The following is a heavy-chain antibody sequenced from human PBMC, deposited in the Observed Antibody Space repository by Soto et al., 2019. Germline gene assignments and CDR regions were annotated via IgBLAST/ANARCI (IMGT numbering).Heavy chain of an antibody. D-gene: IGHD6-6*01. J-gene: IGHJ5*02. CDR2: IYYSGST. CDR3: ARHRKIAARLEWGFGPKSNWFDP. Sequence: QLQLQESGPGLVKPSETLSLTCTVSGGSISSSSYYWGWIRQPPGKGLEWIGSIYYSGSTYYNPSLKSRVTISVDTSKNQFSLKLSSVTAADTAVYYCARHRKIAARLEWGFGPKSNWFDPWGQGTLVTVSS. CDR1: GGSISSSSYY. V-gene: IGHV4-39*01.